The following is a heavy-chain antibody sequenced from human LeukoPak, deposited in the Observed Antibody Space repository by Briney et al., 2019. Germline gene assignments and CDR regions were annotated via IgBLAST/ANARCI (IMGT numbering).Heavy chain of an antibody. CDR2: IIPIFGTA. CDR1: GGTFSSYA. V-gene: IGHV1-69*05. Sequence: GASVKVSCKASGGTFSSYAISWVRQAPGQGLEWMGRIIPIFGTANYAQKFQGRVTITTDESTSTAYMELSSLRSEDTAVYYCASDPRIQLDNWFDPWGQGTLVTVSP. CDR3: ASDPRIQLDNWFDP. D-gene: IGHD5-18*01. J-gene: IGHJ5*02.